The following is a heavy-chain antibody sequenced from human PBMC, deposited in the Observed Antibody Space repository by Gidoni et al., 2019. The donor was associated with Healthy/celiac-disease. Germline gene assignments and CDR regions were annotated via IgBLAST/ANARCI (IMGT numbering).Heavy chain of an antibody. D-gene: IGHD5-12*01. CDR1: GYTFTSYG. CDR3: ARGAYPTKNPGYSGYDYNFDY. Sequence: QVQLVQSGAEVKKPGASVKVSCKASGYTFTSYGISRVRQAPGQGLEWMGWISAYNGNTNYAQKLQGRVTMTTDTSTSTGYMELRSLRSDDTAVYYCARGAYPTKNPGYSGYDYNFDYWGQGTLVTVSS. J-gene: IGHJ4*02. V-gene: IGHV1-18*04. CDR2: ISAYNGNT.